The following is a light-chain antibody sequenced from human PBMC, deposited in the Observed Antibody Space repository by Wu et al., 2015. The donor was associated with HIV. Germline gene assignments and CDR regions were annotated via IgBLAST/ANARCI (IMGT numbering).Light chain of an antibody. CDR2: GAS. CDR3: QQYNNWPRT. Sequence: EIVMTHSPATLSVSPGERATLSCRASQSVSSNLAWYQQKPGQAPRLLIYGASTRATGIPARFSGSGSGTEFTLTISSLQSEDFAVYYCQQYNNWPRTFGQGTTVEIK. V-gene: IGKV3-15*01. CDR1: QSVSSN. J-gene: IGKJ1*01.